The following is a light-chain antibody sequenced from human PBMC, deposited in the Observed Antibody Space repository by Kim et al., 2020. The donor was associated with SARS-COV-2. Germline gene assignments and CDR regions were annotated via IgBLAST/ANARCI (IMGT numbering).Light chain of an antibody. CDR1: QSVSSSY. Sequence: LYPGERATLSSGASQSVSSSYLAWYQQKPGQAPRHLIDGAASRATGNPDRFSGSGSGTDFTLTISRLEPEDFAVYYCQQYGSSRYTFGQGTKLEI. CDR3: QQYGSSRYT. CDR2: GAA. V-gene: IGKV3-20*01. J-gene: IGKJ2*01.